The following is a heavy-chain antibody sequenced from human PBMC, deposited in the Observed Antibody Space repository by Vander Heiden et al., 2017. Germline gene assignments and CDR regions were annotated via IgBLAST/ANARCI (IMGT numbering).Heavy chain of an antibody. J-gene: IGHJ4*02. CDR2: IRSKAYGGTT. CDR3: TRETLVGTWLVRGLFDY. Sequence: EVQLVESGGGLVKPGRSLRLSCTASGFPFGDYAMGWFRQAPGKGLDWVGFIRSKAYGGTTEYAASVKGRVTISRDDSKSIAYLQMNSLKTEDTAVYYCTRETLVGTWLVRGLFDYWGQGTLVTVSS. V-gene: IGHV3-49*05. CDR1: GFPFGDYA. D-gene: IGHD6-19*01.